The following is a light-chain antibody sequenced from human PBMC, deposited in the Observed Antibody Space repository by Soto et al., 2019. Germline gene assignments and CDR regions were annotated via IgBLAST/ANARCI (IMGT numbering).Light chain of an antibody. J-gene: IGKJ1*01. CDR3: QQYSSYPWT. CDR2: GAS. Sequence: IVMTQSPSTLSATPGGRATLSCRASQSISSSLAWYQQKPGQAPRLLIHGASTWATGVPSRFSGSGSGTDFTLTISSLQPGDFAIYYCQQYSSYPWTFGQGTKVDI. CDR1: QSISSS. V-gene: IGKV3-15*01.